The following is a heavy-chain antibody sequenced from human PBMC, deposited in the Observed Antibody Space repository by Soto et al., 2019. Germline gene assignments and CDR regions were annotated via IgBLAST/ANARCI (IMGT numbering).Heavy chain of an antibody. Sequence: QVQLLQSGAEVKKPGSSVKVSCKASGGSFSGQRVSWVRQAPGQRLEWMGGIIPIFRTTNYARKVQGSLTITADESTNTVSMELTSFTSADTAIYYCGSEPNWGQGTLVTVSS. V-gene: IGHV1-69*01. CDR3: GSEPN. CDR2: IIPIFRTT. CDR1: GGSFSGQR. J-gene: IGHJ1*01.